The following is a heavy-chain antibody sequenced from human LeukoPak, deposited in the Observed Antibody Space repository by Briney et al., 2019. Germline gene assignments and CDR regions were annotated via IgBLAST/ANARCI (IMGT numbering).Heavy chain of an antibody. CDR1: GFPLSSYR. V-gene: IGHV3-21*01. CDR2: ISSNSSYI. Sequence: GGALRLSCAASGFPLSSYRVNWVRQARGKGLEWVSSISSNSSYIYYADSVEGRFTISRDNAKNSLYLQMNSLRAEDTAVYYCARDRGYIGYDGGYYWGQGNLVTVSS. D-gene: IGHD5-12*01. J-gene: IGHJ4*02. CDR3: ARDRGYIGYDGGYY.